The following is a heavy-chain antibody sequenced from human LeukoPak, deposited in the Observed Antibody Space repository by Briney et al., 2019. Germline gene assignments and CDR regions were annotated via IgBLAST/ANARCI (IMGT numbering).Heavy chain of an antibody. CDR2: IYYSGST. CDR1: GGSISSSSYY. D-gene: IGHD3-10*01. J-gene: IGHJ4*02. V-gene: IGHV4-39*01. Sequence: SETLSLTCTVSGGSISSSSYYWGWIRQPPGKGLEWIGSIYYSGSTYYNPSLKSRVTISVDTSKNQFPLKLSSVTAADTAVYYCARLMVRGELVDYWGQGTLVTVSS. CDR3: ARLMVRGELVDY.